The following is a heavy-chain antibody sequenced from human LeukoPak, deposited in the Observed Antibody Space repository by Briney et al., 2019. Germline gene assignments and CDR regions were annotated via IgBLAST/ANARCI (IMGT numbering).Heavy chain of an antibody. Sequence: GGSLRLSWAASGFTFSNQYMDSVRQAPGKGLEWVTVISYDGSNKKYADSVKGRFTISRDNSKNTLYLQMSSLKPEDTAVYYCARGVFTGGTYYGYWGQGTLVTVSS. J-gene: IGHJ4*02. CDR3: ARGVFTGGTYYGY. D-gene: IGHD1-26*01. V-gene: IGHV3-30-3*01. CDR2: ISYDGSNK. CDR1: GFTFSNQY.